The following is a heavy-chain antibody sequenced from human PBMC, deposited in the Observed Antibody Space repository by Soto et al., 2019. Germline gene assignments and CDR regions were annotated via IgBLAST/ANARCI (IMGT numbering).Heavy chain of an antibody. Sequence: SETLSLTCAVYGGSFSGYYWSWIRQPPGKGLEWIGEINHSGSTNYNPSLKSRVTISVDTSKNQFSLKLSSVTAADTAVYYCARLTSWPTQFVDYWGQGTLVTVSS. CDR2: INHSGST. V-gene: IGHV4-34*01. CDR1: GGSFSGYY. D-gene: IGHD1-1*01. CDR3: ARLTSWPTQFVDY. J-gene: IGHJ4*02.